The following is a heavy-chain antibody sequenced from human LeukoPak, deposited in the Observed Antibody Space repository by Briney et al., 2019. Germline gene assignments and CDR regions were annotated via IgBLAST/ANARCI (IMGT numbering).Heavy chain of an antibody. CDR3: ARDASPGYFDL. Sequence: PGGSLRLSCAVSGFTFSSYWMHWVRQGPGKGLAWASRITSDGSATDYADSVKGRFTISRDNAKNTLYLHMDSLRAEDTAVYYCARDASPGYFDLWGRGTLVTVSS. V-gene: IGHV3-74*01. J-gene: IGHJ2*01. D-gene: IGHD2-15*01. CDR1: GFTFSSYW. CDR2: ITSDGSAT.